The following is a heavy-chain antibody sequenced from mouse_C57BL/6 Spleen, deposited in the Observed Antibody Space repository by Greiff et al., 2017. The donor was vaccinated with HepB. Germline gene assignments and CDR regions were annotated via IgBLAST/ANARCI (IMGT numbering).Heavy chain of an antibody. J-gene: IGHJ2*01. CDR1: GFTFSDYY. D-gene: IGHD1-1*02. V-gene: IGHV5-16*01. CDR3: ARDRNGYCDY. CDR2: INYDGSST. Sequence: DVQLVESEGGLVQPGSSMKLSCTASGFTFSDYYMAWVRQVPEKGLEWVANINYDGSSTYYLDSLKSRFIISRDNAKNILYLQMSSLKSEDTATYYCARDRNGYCDYWGQGTTLTVSS.